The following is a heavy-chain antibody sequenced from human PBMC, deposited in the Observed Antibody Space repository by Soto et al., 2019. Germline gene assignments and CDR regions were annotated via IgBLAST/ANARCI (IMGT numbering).Heavy chain of an antibody. D-gene: IGHD3-16*01. J-gene: IGHJ3*02. V-gene: IGHV3-53*01. CDR2: IYSGGST. CDR3: ASLGVGVDAFDI. CDR1: WFTVSSNY. Sequence: GGSLRLSCAASWFTVSSNYMSWVRQAPGKGLEWVSVIYSGGSTYYADSVKGRFTISRDNSKNTLYLQMNSLRAEDTAVCYCASLGVGVDAFDIWGQGTMVTVSS.